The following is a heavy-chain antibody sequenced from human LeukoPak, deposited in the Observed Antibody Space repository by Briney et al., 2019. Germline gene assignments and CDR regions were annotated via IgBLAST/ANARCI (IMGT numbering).Heavy chain of an antibody. CDR1: GFAFSSFA. Sequence: PGGSLRLSCAASGFAFSSFAMNWVRQAPGKGLQWVSAISGDATTTYYPDSLTGRSTISRDNSRNTLYLQMNSLRADDTAVYYCAKGVYGDHPHYSDYWGQGTLVIVSS. D-gene: IGHD4-17*01. CDR3: AKGVYGDHPHYSDY. V-gene: IGHV3-23*01. J-gene: IGHJ4*02. CDR2: ISGDATTT.